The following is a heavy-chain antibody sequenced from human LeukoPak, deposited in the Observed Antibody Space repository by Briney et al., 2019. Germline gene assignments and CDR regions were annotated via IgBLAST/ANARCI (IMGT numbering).Heavy chain of an antibody. V-gene: IGHV3-30*04. CDR3: ARAYWLPLFDY. J-gene: IGHJ4*02. D-gene: IGHD5-12*01. CDR2: ISYDGSNK. CDR1: GFTFSSYA. Sequence: GRSLRLSCAASGFTFSSYAMHWVRQAPGKGLEWVAVISYDGSNKYYADSVKGRFTISRDNSKNTLYLQMNCLRAEDTAVYYCARAYWLPLFDYWGQGTLVTVSS.